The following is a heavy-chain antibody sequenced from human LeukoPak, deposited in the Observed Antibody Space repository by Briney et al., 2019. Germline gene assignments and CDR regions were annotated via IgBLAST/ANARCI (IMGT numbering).Heavy chain of an antibody. CDR2: TYYRSKWYN. D-gene: IGHD6-6*01. CDR1: GDNVSSDSAA. J-gene: IGHJ6*02. Sequence: SQTLSLTCAISGDNVSSDSAAWNWIRQSPSRGLEWLGRTYYRSKWYNDYVVSVKSRITINPDTSKNQFSLQLNSVTPEDTAVYYCGRVKAAPGGYYYYYYGMDVWGQGTTVTVSS. CDR3: GRVKAAPGGYYYYYYGMDV. V-gene: IGHV6-1*01.